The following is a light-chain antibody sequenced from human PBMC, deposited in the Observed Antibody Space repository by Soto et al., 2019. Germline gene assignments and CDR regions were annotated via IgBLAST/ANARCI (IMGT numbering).Light chain of an antibody. J-gene: IGKJ1*01. Sequence: EIVLTPSPGTLSLSPGERDTLSCRASQSVSSSYLAWYQQKPGQAPRLLIYGASSRATGIPDRFSGSGSGTDFTLTISRLEPEDFAVYYCQQYGSSGTFGQGTKV. CDR2: GAS. CDR3: QQYGSSGT. CDR1: QSVSSSY. V-gene: IGKV3-20*01.